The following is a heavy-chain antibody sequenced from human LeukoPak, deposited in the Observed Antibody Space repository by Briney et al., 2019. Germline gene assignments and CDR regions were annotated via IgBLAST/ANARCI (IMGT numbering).Heavy chain of an antibody. CDR2: ISGSGGST. CDR1: GFTFSSYG. Sequence: GGSLRLSCAASGFTFSSYGMHWVRQAPGKGLEWVSAISGSGGSTYYADSVKGRFTISRDNSKNTLYLQMNSLRAEDTAVYYCAKAVAVAGRVNYFDYWGQGTLVTVSS. V-gene: IGHV3-23*01. J-gene: IGHJ4*02. CDR3: AKAVAVAGRVNYFDY. D-gene: IGHD6-19*01.